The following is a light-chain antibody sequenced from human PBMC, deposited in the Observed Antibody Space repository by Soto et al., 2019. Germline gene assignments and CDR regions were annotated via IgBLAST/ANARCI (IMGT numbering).Light chain of an antibody. CDR1: QGISSY. Sequence: DIQLTQSPSFLSASVGDRVTITCRASQGISSYLAWYQQKPGKAHKLLIYAASTLQSWVPSRFSGSGSWTEFTLTISSLQPEDFATYYCQQLNSYPLTFGGGTKVEIK. CDR3: QQLNSYPLT. J-gene: IGKJ4*01. CDR2: AAS. V-gene: IGKV1-9*01.